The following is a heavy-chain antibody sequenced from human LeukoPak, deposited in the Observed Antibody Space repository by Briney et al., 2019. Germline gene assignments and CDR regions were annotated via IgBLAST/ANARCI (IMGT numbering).Heavy chain of an antibody. V-gene: IGHV1-18*01. Sequence: ASVKVSCKASGYTFINYNIAWVRQAPGQGLEWMGWISAYNGDTNYGQKVQGRVAMTTDTSTRTAYMELRGLRSDDTAVYYCARDVFEGFGERVVDAFDLWGQRTMVTVSS. J-gene: IGHJ3*01. D-gene: IGHD3-10*01. CDR1: GYTFINYN. CDR3: ARDVFEGFGERVVDAFDL. CDR2: ISAYNGDT.